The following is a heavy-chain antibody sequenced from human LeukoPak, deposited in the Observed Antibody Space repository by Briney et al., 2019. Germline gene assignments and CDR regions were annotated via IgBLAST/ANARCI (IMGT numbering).Heavy chain of an antibody. CDR3: ARQRGTRNWFDP. V-gene: IGHV4-39*01. CDR2: IYYSGST. CDR1: VGSISSSSYY. Sequence: SETLSLTCTLSVGSISSSSYYWGWIRQPPGKGLEWIGSIYYSGSTYYNPSLKSRVTISVDTSKNQFSLKLSSVTAADTAVYYCARQRGTRNWFDPWGQGTLVTVSS. D-gene: IGHD2-2*01. J-gene: IGHJ5*02.